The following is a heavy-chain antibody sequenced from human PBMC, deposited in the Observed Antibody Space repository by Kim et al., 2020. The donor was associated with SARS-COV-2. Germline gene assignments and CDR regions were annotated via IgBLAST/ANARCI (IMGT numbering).Heavy chain of an antibody. J-gene: IGHJ4*02. CDR1: GFTFSSYG. CDR2: ISYDGSNK. CDR3: AKVSYGGNSAIDY. D-gene: IGHD2-21*02. V-gene: IGHV3-30*18. Sequence: GGSLRLSCAASGFTFSSYGMHWVRQAPGKGLEWVAVISYDGSNKYYADSVKGRFTISRDNSKNTLYLQMNSLRAEDTAVYYCAKVSYGGNSAIDYWGQGTLVTVSS.